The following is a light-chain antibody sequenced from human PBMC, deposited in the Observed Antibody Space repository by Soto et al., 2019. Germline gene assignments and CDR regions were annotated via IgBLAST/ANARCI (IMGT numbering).Light chain of an antibody. CDR3: QQRTNWLWT. CDR1: QSVGRY. V-gene: IGKV3-11*01. CDR2: DAS. J-gene: IGKJ1*01. Sequence: EVVLTQSPATLSLSPGERATLSCRASQSVGRYLAWYQQRPGQAPRIIIYDASDRATGIPARFSGSGSGTDFTLTISSLEPEDFAVYYCQQRTNWLWTFGQGTKVEIK.